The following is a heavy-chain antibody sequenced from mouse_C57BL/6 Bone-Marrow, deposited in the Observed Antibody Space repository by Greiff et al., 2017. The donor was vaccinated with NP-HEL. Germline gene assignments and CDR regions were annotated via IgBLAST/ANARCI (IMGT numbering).Heavy chain of an antibody. CDR2: ISSGGDYI. V-gene: IGHV5-9-1*02. CDR1: GFTFSSYA. CDR3: TRETPPYYYGSSYWYFDV. D-gene: IGHD1-1*01. J-gene: IGHJ1*03. Sequence: EVKLVESGEGLVKPGGSLKLSCAASGFTFSSYAMSWVRQTPEKRLELVAYISSGGDYIYYADPVKGRFTISRGNVRNTLYLQMSSLKSEDTAMYYCTRETPPYYYGSSYWYFDVWGTGTTVTVSS.